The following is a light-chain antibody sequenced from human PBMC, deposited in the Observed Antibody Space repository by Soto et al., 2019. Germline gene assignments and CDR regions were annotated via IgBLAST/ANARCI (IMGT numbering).Light chain of an antibody. Sequence: QSARTQPASVSGSPGQSIAISFTGTSSDIGSYNYVSWYQQHPGKAPKLIIHEVSNRPSGISDHFSGSKSGNTASLTISGLQADDDADYSCSAHTNYTPRIFGTITNVTDL. V-gene: IGLV2-14*01. J-gene: IGLJ1*01. CDR3: SAHTNYTPRI. CDR1: SSDIGSYNY. CDR2: EVS.